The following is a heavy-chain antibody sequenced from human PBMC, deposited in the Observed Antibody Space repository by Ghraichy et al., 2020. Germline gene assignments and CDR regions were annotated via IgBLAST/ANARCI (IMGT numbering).Heavy chain of an antibody. CDR1: GGSISSSSYY. CDR3: ARDSTREAAIPWDY. CDR2: IYYSGST. Sequence: SETLSLTCTVSGGSISSSSYYWGWIRQPPGKGLEWIGSIYYSGSTYYNPSLKSRVTISVDTSKNQFSLKLSSVTAADTVVYYCARDSTREAAIPWDYWGQGTLVTVSS. D-gene: IGHD2-21*02. J-gene: IGHJ4*02. V-gene: IGHV4-39*07.